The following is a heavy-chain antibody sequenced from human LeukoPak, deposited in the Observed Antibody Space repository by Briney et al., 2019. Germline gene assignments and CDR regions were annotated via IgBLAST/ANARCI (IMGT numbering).Heavy chain of an antibody. D-gene: IGHD3-10*01. J-gene: IGHJ5*02. CDR3: AIMGSGSYDWFDP. CDR1: GGSISSDGFY. V-gene: IGHV4-31*03. CDR2: VYYTGST. Sequence: SQTLSLTCTVSGGSISSDGFYWSWIRRHPGKGLEWIAYVYYTGSTSYNPSLESRLTISLDTSKNQFSLKLSSVTAADTAVYFCAIMGSGSYDWFDPWGQGTLVTVSS.